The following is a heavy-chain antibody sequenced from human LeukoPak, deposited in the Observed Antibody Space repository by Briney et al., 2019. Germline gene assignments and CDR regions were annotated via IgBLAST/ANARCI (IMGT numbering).Heavy chain of an antibody. CDR1: GESFSGNF. J-gene: IGHJ4*02. CDR2: IDNNGIT. CDR3: ARGGGGEKAFYFDY. Sequence: SETLSLTCAVSGESFSGNFWTWIRQSPGEGMEWIGEIDNNGITNYNPSLKSRVTVSVDTTRKRFSLRLTSESAADTGVYYCARGGGGEKAFYFDYWGQGSLVTVSS. V-gene: IGHV4-34*01. D-gene: IGHD6-25*01.